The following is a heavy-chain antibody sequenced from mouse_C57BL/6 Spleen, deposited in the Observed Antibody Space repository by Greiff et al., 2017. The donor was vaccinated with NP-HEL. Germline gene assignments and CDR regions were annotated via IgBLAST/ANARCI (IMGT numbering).Heavy chain of an antibody. D-gene: IGHD4-1*02. CDR3: ARRSSTGPFAY. Sequence: QVQLQQSGPELVKPGASVKLSCKASGYTFTSYDINWVKQRPGQGLEWIGWIYPRDGSTKYNEKFKGKATLTVDTSSSTAYMELHSLTSEDSAVYFCARRSSTGPFAYWGRGTLVTVSA. V-gene: IGHV1-85*01. J-gene: IGHJ3*01. CDR2: IYPRDGST. CDR1: GYTFTSYD.